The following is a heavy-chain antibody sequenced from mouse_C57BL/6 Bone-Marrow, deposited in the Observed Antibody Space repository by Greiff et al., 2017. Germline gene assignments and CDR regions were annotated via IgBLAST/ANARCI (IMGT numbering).Heavy chain of an antibody. CDR2: IRNKANGYTT. Sequence: EVNVVESGGGLVQPGGSLSLSCAASGFTFTDYYMSWVRQPPGKALEWLGFIRNKANGYTTEYSASVKGRFTISRDNSQSILYLQMNALRAEDSATYYCARLGRVDYWGQGTSVTVSS. J-gene: IGHJ4*01. CDR1: GFTFTDYY. CDR3: ARLGRVDY. V-gene: IGHV7-3*01. D-gene: IGHD4-1*01.